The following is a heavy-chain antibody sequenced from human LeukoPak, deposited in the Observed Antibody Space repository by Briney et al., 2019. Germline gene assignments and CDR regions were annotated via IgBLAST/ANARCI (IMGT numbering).Heavy chain of an antibody. Sequence: SETLSLTCNVSGGSIIGSYYWGWVRPPPGGGLEWIGSIFYSGGTYYNPSLKSRVTISVDTSKNQFSLKLSSVSAADTAVYYCARRDNEFVFDFWGQGIRVTVSS. D-gene: IGHD2-21*01. J-gene: IGHJ4*02. CDR1: GGSIIGSYY. V-gene: IGHV4-39*01. CDR3: ARRDNEFVFDF. CDR2: IFYSGGT.